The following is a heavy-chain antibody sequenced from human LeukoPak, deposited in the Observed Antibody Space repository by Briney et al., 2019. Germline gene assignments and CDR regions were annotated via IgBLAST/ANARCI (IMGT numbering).Heavy chain of an antibody. D-gene: IGHD2-15*01. J-gene: IGHJ3*02. CDR2: IYYSGST. Sequence: TLSLTCTVSGGSISSGGYYWSWIRQHPGKGLEWIGYIYYSGSTYYNPSLKSRVTISVDTSKNQFSLKLSSVTAADTAVYYCARIQSLLVVVAATDAFDIWGLGTMVTVSS. CDR1: GGSISSGGYY. V-gene: IGHV4-31*03. CDR3: ARIQSLLVVVAATDAFDI.